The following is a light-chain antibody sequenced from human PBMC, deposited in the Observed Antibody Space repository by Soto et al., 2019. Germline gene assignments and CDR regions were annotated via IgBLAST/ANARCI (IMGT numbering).Light chain of an antibody. CDR3: CSYAGMYSWV. V-gene: IGLV2-11*01. J-gene: IGLJ3*02. CDR2: DVS. Sequence: QSALTQPRSVSGSPGQSVTISCTGISSDVGGYNYVSWYQQHPGKAPKLMIYDVSERSSGIPDRFSGSKSGNTASLTISGLQAEDEADYYCCSYAGMYSWVFGGGTKLTVL. CDR1: SSDVGGYNY.